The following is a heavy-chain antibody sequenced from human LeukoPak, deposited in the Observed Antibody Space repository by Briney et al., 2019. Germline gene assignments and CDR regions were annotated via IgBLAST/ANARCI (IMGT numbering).Heavy chain of an antibody. CDR1: AYSISNGYY. Sequence: SETLSLTCAVSAYSISNGYYWAWIRQSPGKGLEWIGNVHHSGSTYYNPPLKSRVTISVDTSMTQFSLKLNSVTAADTAVYYCARGTGSGSNIYDMDVWGKGTTVTVSS. CDR3: ARGTGSGSNIYDMDV. D-gene: IGHD3-10*01. J-gene: IGHJ6*04. V-gene: IGHV4-38-2*01. CDR2: VHHSGST.